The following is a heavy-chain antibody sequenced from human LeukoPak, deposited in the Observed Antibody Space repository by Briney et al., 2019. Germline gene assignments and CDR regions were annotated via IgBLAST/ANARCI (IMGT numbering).Heavy chain of an antibody. CDR3: ARDVLLAPREFDY. CDR2: ISSSSSYI. D-gene: IGHD3-10*01. V-gene: IGHV3-21*01. J-gene: IGHJ4*02. Sequence: PGGSLRLSCAASGFTFSSYAMSWARQAPGKGLEWVSSISSSSSYIYYADSVKGRFTISRDNAKNSLYLQMNSLRAEDTAVYYCARDVLLAPREFDYWGQGTLVTVSS. CDR1: GFTFSSYA.